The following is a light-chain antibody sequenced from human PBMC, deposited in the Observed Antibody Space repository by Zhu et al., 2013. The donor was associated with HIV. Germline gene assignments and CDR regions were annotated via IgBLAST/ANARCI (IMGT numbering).Light chain of an antibody. V-gene: IGKV3-11*01. J-gene: IGKJ2*03. Sequence: EIVLTQSPATLSLSPGERATLSCRASQSVSSYLAWYQQKPGQAPRLLIYDASNRATGIPARFSGSGSGTDFTLTISSLEPEDFAMYFCQQFGGSPLYSFGQGTKLEIK. CDR1: QSVSSY. CDR2: DAS. CDR3: QQFGGSPLYS.